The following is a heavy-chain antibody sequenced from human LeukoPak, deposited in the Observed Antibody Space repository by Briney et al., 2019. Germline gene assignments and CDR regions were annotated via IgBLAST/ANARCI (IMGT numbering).Heavy chain of an antibody. Sequence: SETLSLTCAVYGGSSSGYYWSGICQPPGKRLEWIGEINHSGSTNYNPSLKRRVTISVDTSKNQFSLKLSSVTAADTAVYYCARLLKTDSSSDYWGQGTLVTVSS. CDR3: ARLLKTDSSSDY. V-gene: IGHV4-34*01. CDR2: INHSGST. D-gene: IGHD6-6*01. CDR1: GGSSSGYY. J-gene: IGHJ4*02.